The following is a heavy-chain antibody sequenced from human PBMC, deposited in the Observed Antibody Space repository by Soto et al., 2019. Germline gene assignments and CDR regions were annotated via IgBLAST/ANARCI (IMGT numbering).Heavy chain of an antibody. J-gene: IGHJ5*02. CDR2: INHSGNT. V-gene: IGHV4-34*01. CDR3: ARDMHAGFTRYFDP. Sequence: PSETLSLTCAVYGASLSDNYCNWLRQPPGKGLEWIGEINHSGNTNYNPSLKSRVTISMDTSKNQLSLKLSSVSAADTAVYYCARDMHAGFTRYFDPWGQGTLVTVSS. CDR1: GASLSDNY. D-gene: IGHD1-26*01.